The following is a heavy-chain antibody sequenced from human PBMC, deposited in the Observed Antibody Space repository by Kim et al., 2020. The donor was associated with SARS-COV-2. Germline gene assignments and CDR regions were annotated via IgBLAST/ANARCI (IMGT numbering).Heavy chain of an antibody. CDR1: GYTFTSYG. J-gene: IGHJ6*01. V-gene: IGHV1-18*01. CDR2: ISAYNGNT. CDR3: ASTTYYDFWSANYYYYGMDV. Sequence: ASVKVSCKASGYTFTSYGISWVRQAPGQGLEWMGWISAYNGNTNYAQKLQGRVTMTTDTSTSTAYMALRSLRSDDTAVYYCASTTYYDFWSANYYYYGMDVWGQGTRVTVSS. D-gene: IGHD3-3*01.